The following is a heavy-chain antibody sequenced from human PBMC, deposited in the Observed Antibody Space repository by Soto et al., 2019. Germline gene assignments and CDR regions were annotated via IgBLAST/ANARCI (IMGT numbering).Heavy chain of an antibody. CDR3: ARAYLGDPHDY. D-gene: IGHD1-26*01. CDR1: GYTFTGYY. Sequence: ASVKVSCKASGYTFTGYYMHWVRQAPGQGLEWMAWINPNSGGTNYAQKFQGRVTLTRDTSISTAYMELGRLSSDDTAVYYCARAYLGDPHDYWGQGTLVTVSS. V-gene: IGHV1-2*02. J-gene: IGHJ4*02. CDR2: INPNSGGT.